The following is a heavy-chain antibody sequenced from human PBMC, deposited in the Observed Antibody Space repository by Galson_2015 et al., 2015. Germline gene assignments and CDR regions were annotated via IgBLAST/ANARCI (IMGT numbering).Heavy chain of an antibody. CDR3: ARVMPVTGMSFDY. CDR2: IYLRGNS. J-gene: IGHJ4*02. CDR1: GGSISSSDW. V-gene: IGHV4-4*02. D-gene: IGHD6-19*01. Sequence: SEPLSLTCAVSGGSISSSDWWTWVRQPPGKGLEWIGEIYLRGNSKYNPSLKSRATISVDKSKNQFSLNLNSVTAADTAVYYCARVMPVTGMSFDYWGQGALVTVSS.